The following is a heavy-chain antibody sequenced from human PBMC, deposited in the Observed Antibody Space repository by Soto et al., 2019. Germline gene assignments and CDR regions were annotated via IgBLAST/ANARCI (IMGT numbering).Heavy chain of an antibody. V-gene: IGHV3-21*01. J-gene: IGHJ4*02. Sequence: EVQLVESGGGLVKPGGSLRLSCAASGFTFSSYSMNWVRQAPGKGLEWVSSISSSSSYIYYADSVKGRFTISRDNAKNSLYLQMNSLRAEDTAVYYCARGTYLGYCSGGSCPHYYFDYWGQGTLVTVSS. CDR3: ARGTYLGYCSGGSCPHYYFDY. D-gene: IGHD2-15*01. CDR2: ISSSSSYI. CDR1: GFTFSSYS.